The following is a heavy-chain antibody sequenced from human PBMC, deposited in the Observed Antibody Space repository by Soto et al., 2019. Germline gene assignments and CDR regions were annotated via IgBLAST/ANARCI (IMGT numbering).Heavy chain of an antibody. Sequence: GASVKFSCKASGYTFTSYGISWVRQAPGQGLEWMGWISAYNGNTNYAQKLQGRVTMTTDTSTRTAYMELRSLRSDDTAVYYCARNRDDSSSWDAFDIWGQGTMVTVSS. V-gene: IGHV1-18*04. CDR1: GYTFTSYG. CDR2: ISAYNGNT. CDR3: ARNRDDSSSWDAFDI. D-gene: IGHD6-13*01. J-gene: IGHJ3*02.